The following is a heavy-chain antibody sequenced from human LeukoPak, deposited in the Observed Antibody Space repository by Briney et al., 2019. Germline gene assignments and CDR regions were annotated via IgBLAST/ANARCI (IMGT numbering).Heavy chain of an antibody. V-gene: IGHV3-33*08. CDR2: IWYDGSNK. J-gene: IGHJ4*02. CDR1: GFTLSNAW. CDR3: ARDPQYSSSGVFDY. Sequence: PGGSLRLSCAASGFTLSNAWMSWVRQAPGKGLEWVAVIWYDGSNKYYADSVKGRFTISRDNSKNTLYLQMNSLRAEDTAVYYCARDPQYSSSGVFDYWGQGTLVTVSS. D-gene: IGHD6-6*01.